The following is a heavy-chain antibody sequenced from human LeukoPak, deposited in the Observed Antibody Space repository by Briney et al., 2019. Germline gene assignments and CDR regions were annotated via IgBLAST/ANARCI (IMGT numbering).Heavy chain of an antibody. CDR2: IKQDGSEK. J-gene: IGHJ4*02. V-gene: IGHV3-7*01. Sequence: GGSLRLSCAASGFTFSSYAMSWVRQAPGKGLEWVANIKQDGSEKYYVDSVKGRFTISRDNAKNSLYLQMNSLRAEDTAVYYCARDRWSSIAARSFDYWGQGTLVTVSS. CDR3: ARDRWSSIAARSFDY. CDR1: GFTFSSYA. D-gene: IGHD6-6*01.